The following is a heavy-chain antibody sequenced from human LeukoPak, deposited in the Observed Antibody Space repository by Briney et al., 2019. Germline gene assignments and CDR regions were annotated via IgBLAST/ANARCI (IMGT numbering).Heavy chain of an antibody. V-gene: IGHV1-18*04. CDR2: ISAYNGNT. J-gene: IGHJ6*04. CDR1: GYTFTSYV. CDR3: ARDKSYYDILTGYYYYYGMDV. Sequence: GASVKVSCKASGYTFTSYVISWVRQAPGQGLEWMGWISAYNGNTNYAQKLQGRVTMTTDTSTSTAYMELRSLRSDDTAVYYCARDKSYYDILTGYYYYYGMDVWGKGTTVTVSS. D-gene: IGHD3-9*01.